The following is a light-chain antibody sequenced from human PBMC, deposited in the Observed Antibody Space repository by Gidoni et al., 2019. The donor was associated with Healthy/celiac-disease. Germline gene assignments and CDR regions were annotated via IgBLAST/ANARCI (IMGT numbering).Light chain of an antibody. CDR3: SSYAGSNNLGV. CDR2: EVS. J-gene: IGLJ2*01. Sequence: QSALTQPPSASGSPGQSVTISCTGTSSDVGGYNYVSWYQQHPGKAPNLMIYEVSKRPSGVPDRFSGSKSGNTASLTVSGLQAEDEADYYCSSYAGSNNLGVFGGGTKLTV. CDR1: SSDVGGYNY. V-gene: IGLV2-8*01.